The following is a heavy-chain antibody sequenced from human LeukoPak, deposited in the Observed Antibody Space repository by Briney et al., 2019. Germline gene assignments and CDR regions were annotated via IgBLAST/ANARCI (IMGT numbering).Heavy chain of an antibody. V-gene: IGHV4-39*01. D-gene: IGHD5-18*01. CDR2: IYYSGST. J-gene: IGHJ3*02. CDR1: GGSISSSSYY. CDR3: ARVTAMVFPDDAFDI. Sequence: SETLSLTCTVSGGSISSSSYYWGWIRQPPGKGLEWIGSIYYSGSTYYNPSLKSRVTISVDTSKNQFSLKLSSVTAADTAVYYCARVTAMVFPDDAFDIWGQGTMVTVSS.